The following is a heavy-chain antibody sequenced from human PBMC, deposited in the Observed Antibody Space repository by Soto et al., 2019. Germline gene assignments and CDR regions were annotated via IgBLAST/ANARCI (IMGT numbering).Heavy chain of an antibody. V-gene: IGHV3-13*01. CDR1: GYTFSSYD. J-gene: IGHJ6*02. Sequence: EVQLVESGGGLVQPGGSLRLSCAASGYTFSSYDMHWIRQATGKGLEWVSAIGTAGDTYYPGSVKGRFTISRENAKNSLYLQMNSLRAEDTAVYYCAREGAAPIRPSNYYYYYYGMDVWGQGTTVTVSS. D-gene: IGHD6-6*01. CDR3: AREGAAPIRPSNYYYYYYGMDV. CDR2: IGTAGDT.